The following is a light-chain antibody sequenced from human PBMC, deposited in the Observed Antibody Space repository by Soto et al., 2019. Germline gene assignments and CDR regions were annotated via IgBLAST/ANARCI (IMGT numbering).Light chain of an antibody. V-gene: IGKV3-20*01. CDR1: QSVSSSY. J-gene: IGKJ1*01. Sequence: EIALTQSPSTLSLSPGERATLSCRASQSVSSSYLAWYQQKPGQAPRLLIYGASSRATGIPDRFSGSGSGTDFTLNISRLEPEDFAVYYCQQYGSSPRTFGQGTKVEIK. CDR2: GAS. CDR3: QQYGSSPRT.